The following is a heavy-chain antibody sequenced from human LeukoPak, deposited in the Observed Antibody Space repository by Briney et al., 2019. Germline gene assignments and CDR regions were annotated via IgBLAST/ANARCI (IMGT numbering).Heavy chain of an antibody. CDR3: ARGPIAAAVTGGEDY. Sequence: PSQTLSLTCTVSGGSISSGNYYWSWIRQPAGKGLEWIEHIYTSGSTYYNPSLKSRVTISVDTSKNQFSLKLSSVTAADTAVYYCARGPIAAAVTGGEDYWGQGTLVTVSS. D-gene: IGHD6-13*01. CDR2: IYTSGST. J-gene: IGHJ4*02. CDR1: GGSISSGNYY. V-gene: IGHV4-61*09.